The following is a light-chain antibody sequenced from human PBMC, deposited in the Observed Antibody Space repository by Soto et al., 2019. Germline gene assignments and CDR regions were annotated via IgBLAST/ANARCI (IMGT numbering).Light chain of an antibody. Sequence: EIVLTQSPGTLSLSPGERATLSCRASQRVSSSYFAWYQQKPGQAPRLLIYGASRRATDIPDRFTGSGSGTDFTLTITRLEPEDFAVYYCQQSEAFGQGTKLEIK. CDR3: QQSEA. V-gene: IGKV3-20*01. CDR2: GAS. J-gene: IGKJ2*01. CDR1: QRVSSSY.